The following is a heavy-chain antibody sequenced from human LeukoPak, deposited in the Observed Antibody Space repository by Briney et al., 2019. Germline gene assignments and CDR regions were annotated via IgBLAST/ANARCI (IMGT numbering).Heavy chain of an antibody. Sequence: PGGSLRLSCAASGFTFSSYSMNWVRQAPGKGLEWVSYISSSSSTIYYADSVKGRFTISRDNAKNSLYLQMNSLRAEDTAVYYCAKDGHYNACDYWGQGTRVTVSS. CDR3: AKDGHYNACDY. V-gene: IGHV3-48*04. CDR1: GFTFSSYS. CDR2: ISSSSSTI. J-gene: IGHJ4*02. D-gene: IGHD3-10*01.